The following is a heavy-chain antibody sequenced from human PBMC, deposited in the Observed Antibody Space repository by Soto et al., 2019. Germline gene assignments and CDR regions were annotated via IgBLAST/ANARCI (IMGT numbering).Heavy chain of an antibody. CDR1: GFSFSGYW. V-gene: IGHV3-7*05. CDR3: ARAGN. J-gene: IGHJ4*02. CDR2: INQVGTEK. Sequence: GGSLRLSCAASGFSFSGYWMSWVRQAPGKGLEWVANINQVGTEKYYVDSVKGRFTISRDNAKNSVYLQMNSLRAEDTAVYYCARAGNWGQGTLVTVSS.